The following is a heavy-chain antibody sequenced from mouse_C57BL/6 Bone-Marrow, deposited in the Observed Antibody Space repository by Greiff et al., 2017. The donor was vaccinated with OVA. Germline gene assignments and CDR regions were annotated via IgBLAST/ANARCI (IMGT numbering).Heavy chain of an antibody. Sequence: QVQLQQPGAELVRPGTSVKLSCKASGYTFTSYWMHWVKQRPGQGLEWIGVIDPSDSYTNYNQKFKGKATLTVDTSSSTAYRQLSSLTSEDAAVYNCAREGYSNYDYYDMDYWGQGTSVTVSS. D-gene: IGHD2-5*01. CDR1: GYTFTSYW. CDR2: IDPSDSYT. V-gene: IGHV1-59*01. J-gene: IGHJ4*01. CDR3: AREGYSNYDYYDMDY.